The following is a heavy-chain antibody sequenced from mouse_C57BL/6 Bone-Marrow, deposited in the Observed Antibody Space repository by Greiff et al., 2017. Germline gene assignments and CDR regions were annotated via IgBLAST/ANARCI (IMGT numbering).Heavy chain of an antibody. Sequence: QVQLKESGPELVKPGASVKISCKASGYAFSSSWMNWVKQRPGKGLEWIGRIYPGDGDTNYNGKFKGKATLTADKSSSTAYMQLSSLTSEDSAVYFCAIPHYYGSSYENYWGQGTTLTVSS. V-gene: IGHV1-82*01. CDR1: GYAFSSSW. D-gene: IGHD1-1*01. J-gene: IGHJ2*01. CDR3: AIPHYYGSSYENY. CDR2: IYPGDGDT.